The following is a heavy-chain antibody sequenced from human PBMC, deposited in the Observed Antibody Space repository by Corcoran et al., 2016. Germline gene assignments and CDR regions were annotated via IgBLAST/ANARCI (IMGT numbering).Heavy chain of an antibody. CDR3: AKGLVGSSGWGYYGMDV. CDR2: ISWNSVSI. Sequence: EVQLVESGGGLVQPGRSLRLSCAASGFTFDDYAMHWVRQAPGKGLEWVSGISWNSVSIGYADSVKGRFTISRDNAKNSLYLQMNSLRAEDTALYYCAKGLVGSSGWGYYGMDVWGQGTTVTVSS. CDR1: GFTFDDYA. D-gene: IGHD6-19*01. V-gene: IGHV3-9*01. J-gene: IGHJ6*02.